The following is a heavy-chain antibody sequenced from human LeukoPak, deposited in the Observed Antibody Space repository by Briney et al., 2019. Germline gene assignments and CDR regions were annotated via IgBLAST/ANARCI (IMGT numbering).Heavy chain of an antibody. CDR2: ISGSGGST. J-gene: IGHJ6*02. Sequence: PGGSLRLSCAASGFTFSSYAMSWVRQAPGKGLEWVSAISGSGGSTYYADSVKGRFTISRDNSKNTLHLQMNSLRAEDTAVYYCAKEWMGGTTGQYYYYGTDVWGQGTTVTVSS. CDR3: AKEWMGGTTGQYYYYGTDV. V-gene: IGHV3-23*01. CDR1: GFTFSSYA. D-gene: IGHD1-1*01.